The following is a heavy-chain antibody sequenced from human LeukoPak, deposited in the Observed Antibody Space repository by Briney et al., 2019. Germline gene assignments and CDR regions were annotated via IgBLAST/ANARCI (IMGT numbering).Heavy chain of an antibody. CDR1: GGSISSGGYY. CDR2: IYYSGST. CDR3: ALGGATILGWFDP. V-gene: IGHV4-30-2*01. J-gene: IGHJ5*02. D-gene: IGHD5-12*01. Sequence: SETLSLTCTVSGGSISSGGYYWSWIRQPPGKGLEWIGYIYYSGSTYYNPSLKSRFTISVDTSKNQFSLELSSVTAADTAVYYCALGGATILGWFDPWGQGTLVTVSS.